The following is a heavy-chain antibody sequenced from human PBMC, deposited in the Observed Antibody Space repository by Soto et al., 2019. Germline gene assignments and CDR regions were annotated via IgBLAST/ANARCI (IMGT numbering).Heavy chain of an antibody. CDR2: IYYSGST. V-gene: IGHV4-59*01. Sequence: SETLSLTCTVSGGSISSYYWSWIRQPPGKGLEWIGYIYYSGSTNYNPSLKSRVTISVDTSKNQFSLKLSSVNAADTAVYYCASSKKTGEQTYYFDYWGQGTLVTVSS. CDR1: GGSISSYY. CDR3: ASSKKTGEQTYYFDY. D-gene: IGHD7-27*01. J-gene: IGHJ4*02.